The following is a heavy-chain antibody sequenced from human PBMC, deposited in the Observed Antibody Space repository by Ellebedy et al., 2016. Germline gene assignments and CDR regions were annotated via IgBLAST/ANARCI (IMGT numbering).Heavy chain of an antibody. Sequence: GESLKISXATSGFTFSNYFMTWIRQAPGKGLEWVATISGAGYTTFFADPVKGRFTISRDNSKNTLYLQMNNLRVDDTALYYCRQGHYFDQWGQGALVTVSS. CDR3: RQGHYFDQ. CDR2: ISGAGYTT. J-gene: IGHJ4*02. CDR1: GFTFSNYF. V-gene: IGHV3-23*01.